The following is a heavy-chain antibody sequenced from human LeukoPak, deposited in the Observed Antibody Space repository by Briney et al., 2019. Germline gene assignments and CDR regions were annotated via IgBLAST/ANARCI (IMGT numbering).Heavy chain of an antibody. Sequence: PSETLSLTCAVYGGSFSGYYWTWIRQLPGKGLEWIGEINQSGRGNYNPSLKSRVTISVDTSKNQFSLKVTSVTAADTAVYYCARARGAEAIDHWGHGTLVTVSS. V-gene: IGHV4-34*01. CDR2: INQSGRG. CDR3: ARARGAEAIDH. D-gene: IGHD6-25*01. J-gene: IGHJ4*01. CDR1: GGSFSGYY.